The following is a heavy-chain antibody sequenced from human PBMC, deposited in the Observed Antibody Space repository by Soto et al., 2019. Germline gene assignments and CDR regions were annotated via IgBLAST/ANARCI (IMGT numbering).Heavy chain of an antibody. V-gene: IGHV4-39*07. CDR2: IYYSGST. CDR3: ARDLKVVFDY. Sequence: PSETLSLTCTVSGDSLTSNSYFWAWIRQPPGKGLEWIGSIYYSGSTYYNPSLKSRVTISVDTSKNQFSLKLSSVTAADTAVYYCARDLKVVFDYWGQGTLVTVSS. D-gene: IGHD2-15*01. CDR1: GDSLTSNSYF. J-gene: IGHJ4*02.